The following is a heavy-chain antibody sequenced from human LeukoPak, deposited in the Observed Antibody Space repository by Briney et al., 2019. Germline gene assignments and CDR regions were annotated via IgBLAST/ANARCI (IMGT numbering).Heavy chain of an antibody. CDR3: ARQVVAVAGTGYFDY. D-gene: IGHD6-19*01. J-gene: IGHJ4*02. CDR2: IYYSGST. Sequence: SETLSLTCTVSGGSTSYYYWSWIRQPPGKGLELIGYIYYSGSTNYNPSLKSRVSISVDTSKNQFSLKLNSVTAADTAVYFCARQVVAVAGTGYFDYWGQGTLVTVSS. CDR1: GGSTSYYY. V-gene: IGHV4-59*08.